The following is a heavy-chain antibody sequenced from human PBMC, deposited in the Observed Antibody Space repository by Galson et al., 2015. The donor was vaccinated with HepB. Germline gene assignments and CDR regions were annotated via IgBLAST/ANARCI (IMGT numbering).Heavy chain of an antibody. CDR3: ARGEYSSGWGGYSDY. CDR1: GDSVSSNSAA. D-gene: IGHD6-19*01. Sequence: CAISGDSVSSNSAAWNWIRQSPSRGLEWLGRTYYRSKWYNDYAVSVKSRITINPDTSKNQFSLQLNSVTPEDTAVYYCARGEYSSGWGGYSDYWGQGTLVTVSS. V-gene: IGHV6-1*01. CDR2: TYYRSKWYN. J-gene: IGHJ4*02.